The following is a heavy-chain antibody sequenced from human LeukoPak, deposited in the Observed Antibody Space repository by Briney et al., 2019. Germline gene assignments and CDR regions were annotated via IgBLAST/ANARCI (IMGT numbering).Heavy chain of an antibody. D-gene: IGHD1-26*01. Sequence: PSETLSLTCTVSGGSINSNNNYWGWIRQPPGKGLEWVGSIYYGGSTYYNPSLKSRVTISVDTSKNQFSLRLSSVTAADTAVYYCARQVYSGTHYFDYWGQGTLVTVSS. CDR3: ARQVYSGTHYFDY. CDR2: IYYGGST. J-gene: IGHJ4*02. CDR1: GGSINSNNNY. V-gene: IGHV4-39*01.